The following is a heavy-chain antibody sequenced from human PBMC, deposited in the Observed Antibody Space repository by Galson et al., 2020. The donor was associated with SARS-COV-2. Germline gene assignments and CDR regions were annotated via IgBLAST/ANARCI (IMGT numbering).Heavy chain of an antibody. Sequence: ASVQVSSKASGYNFNTYAVSWVRLAPGQGLQWMGWISGHTGNAEYAQKFQGRVTMTTDTSTETAHMELRSLRSDDTAIYYCTRDDFGDYARDGWGQGTVVTVAS. CDR1: GYNFNTYA. D-gene: IGHD4-17*01. J-gene: IGHJ4*02. V-gene: IGHV1-18*01. CDR2: ISGHTGNA. CDR3: TRDDFGDYARDG.